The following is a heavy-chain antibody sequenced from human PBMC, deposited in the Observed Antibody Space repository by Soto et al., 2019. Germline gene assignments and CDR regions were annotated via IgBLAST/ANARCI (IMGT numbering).Heavy chain of an antibody. CDR3: AKADDFWSGYHIYYYYGMDV. D-gene: IGHD3-3*01. Sequence: GGSLRLSCAASGFTFSSYAMSWVRQAPGKGLEWVSGISGSGGRTYYADSVKGRFTISRDSSKHTLYLQMNSLRAEDTAVYYCAKADDFWSGYHIYYYYGMDVWGQGTTVTVSS. J-gene: IGHJ6*02. V-gene: IGHV3-23*01. CDR1: GFTFSSYA. CDR2: ISGSGGRT.